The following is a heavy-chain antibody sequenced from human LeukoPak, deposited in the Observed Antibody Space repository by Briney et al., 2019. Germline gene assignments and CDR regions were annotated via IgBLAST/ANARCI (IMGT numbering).Heavy chain of an antibody. V-gene: IGHV3-30*18. D-gene: IGHD5-18*01. J-gene: IGHJ4*02. CDR3: AKEVTAYTAVAIDF. Sequence: GGSLRLSCAGAGFTFSNYGMHWVRQAPGKGLEWVAVVSYEGSTKYYADSVKGRFTISRDNSKNTLYLQMDSLRAEDTAVYYCAKEVTAYTAVAIDFWGQGTLVTVSS. CDR1: GFTFSNYG. CDR2: VSYEGSTK.